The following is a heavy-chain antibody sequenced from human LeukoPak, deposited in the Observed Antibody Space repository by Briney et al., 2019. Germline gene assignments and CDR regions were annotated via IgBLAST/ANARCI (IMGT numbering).Heavy chain of an antibody. D-gene: IGHD2-2*01. V-gene: IGHV1-2*02. J-gene: IGHJ3*02. CDR2: INPNSGGT. CDR1: GYTFTGYY. CDR3: ARDSSSPPNRDAFDI. Sequence: ASVKVSCKASGYTFTGYYMHWARQAPGQGLEWMGWINPNSGGTNYAQKFQGRVTMTRDTSISTAYMELSRLRSDDTAVYYCARDSSSPPNRDAFDIWGQGTMVTVSS.